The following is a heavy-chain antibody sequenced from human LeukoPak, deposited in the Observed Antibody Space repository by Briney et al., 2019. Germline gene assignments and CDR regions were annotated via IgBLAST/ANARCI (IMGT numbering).Heavy chain of an antibody. CDR3: AREKGYYDSTTPLDY. V-gene: IGHV4-61*02. Sequence: SETLSLTCTVSGGSISSGSYYWSWIRQPAGKGLEWIGRIYTSGSTNYNPSLKSRVTISVDTSKNQFSLKLSSVTAADTAVYYCAREKGYYDSTTPLDYWGQGTLVTVSS. J-gene: IGHJ4*02. CDR1: GGSISSGSYY. D-gene: IGHD3-22*01. CDR2: IYTSGST.